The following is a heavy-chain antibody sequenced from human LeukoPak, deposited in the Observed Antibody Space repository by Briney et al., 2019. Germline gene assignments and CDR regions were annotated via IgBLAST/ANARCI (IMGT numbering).Heavy chain of an antibody. CDR3: ARVLTAAGLDF. D-gene: IGHD6-25*01. V-gene: IGHV4-39*07. J-gene: IGHJ4*02. CDR2: IHYDGRT. Sequence: SETLSLTCTVSGGSISGSRTWGWVRQPPGKGLEWIGNIHYDGRTAPNPSLKSRVTISLDTSTNQFSLKVNSVTAADTAFYHCARVLTAAGLDFWGQGILVSISS. CDR1: GGSISGSRT.